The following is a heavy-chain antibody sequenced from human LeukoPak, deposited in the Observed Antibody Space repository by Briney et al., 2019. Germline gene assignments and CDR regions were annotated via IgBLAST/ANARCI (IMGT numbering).Heavy chain of an antibody. Sequence: ASVKVSCKASGYTFTSYPMHWVRQAPGQRLEWMGWINAGIGNTKYSQRFQGRVTITRDTSASTAYMELSSLSSEDTAVYYCARFPGYGDYGEHWFDPWGQGTLVTVSS. D-gene: IGHD4-17*01. CDR3: ARFPGYGDYGEHWFDP. CDR2: INAGIGNT. J-gene: IGHJ5*02. CDR1: GYTFTSYP. V-gene: IGHV1-3*01.